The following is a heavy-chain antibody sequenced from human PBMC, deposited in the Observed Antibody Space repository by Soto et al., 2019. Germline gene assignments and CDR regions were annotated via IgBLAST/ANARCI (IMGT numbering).Heavy chain of an antibody. J-gene: IGHJ4*02. CDR2: IYSRDSDT. Sequence: GESLKISCQGSGYRFTNFWIGWVRQRPGKGLEWMGIIYSRDSDTRYSPSFQGQVTISVDSSISTAYLQWSSLKASDTAIYYCARAPYNHNDGIFAFGGQGPLDTVPS. CDR1: GYRFTNFW. D-gene: IGHD1-1*01. CDR3: ARAPYNHNDGIFAF. V-gene: IGHV5-51*01.